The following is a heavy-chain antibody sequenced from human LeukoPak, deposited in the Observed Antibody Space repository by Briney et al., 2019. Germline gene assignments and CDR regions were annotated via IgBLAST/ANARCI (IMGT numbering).Heavy chain of an antibody. CDR3: AREAYSYGHTSQAFDY. V-gene: IGHV1-18*01. D-gene: IGHD5-18*01. CDR1: GYTFTSYG. J-gene: IGHJ4*02. CDR2: ISAYNGNT. Sequence: ASVKVSCKASGYTFTSYGISWVRQAPGQGLEWMGWISAYNGNTNYAQKLQGRVTMTTDTSTSTAYMELRSLRSDDTAVYYCAREAYSYGHTSQAFDYWGQGTLVTVSS.